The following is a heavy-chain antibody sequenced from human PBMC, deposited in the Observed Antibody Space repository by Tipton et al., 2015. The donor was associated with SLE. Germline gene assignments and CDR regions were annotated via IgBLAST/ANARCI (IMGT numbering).Heavy chain of an antibody. CDR2: VYPSGAT. V-gene: IGHV4-61*02. Sequence: TLSLTCTVSGDSISGGKYHWSWVRQPPGKGLQWIGRVYPSGATDYNSSLKSRLSISVDTSKNQFSLRLSSLTAADTAMYYCARESVDWYFGLWGRGTLVTVSS. CDR3: ARESVDWYFGL. J-gene: IGHJ2*01. D-gene: IGHD2-15*01. CDR1: GDSISGGKYH.